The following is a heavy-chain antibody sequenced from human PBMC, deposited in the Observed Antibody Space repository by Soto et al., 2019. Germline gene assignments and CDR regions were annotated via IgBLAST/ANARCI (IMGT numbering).Heavy chain of an antibody. CDR3: VREGRGSFDF. D-gene: IGHD5-12*01. Sequence: VGSLRLSCADSGFIFTNYAMNWVRQAPGKGLEWVSVIGGRGNSAYYADSVQGRFTISRDNSKNTLSLQMSSLTADDTAIYYCVREGRGSFDFWGRGTMVTVSS. CDR1: GFIFTNYA. CDR2: IGGRGNSA. V-gene: IGHV3-23*01. J-gene: IGHJ3*01.